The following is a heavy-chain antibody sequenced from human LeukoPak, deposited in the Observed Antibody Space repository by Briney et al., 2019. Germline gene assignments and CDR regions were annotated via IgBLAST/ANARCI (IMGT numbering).Heavy chain of an antibody. Sequence: GGSLRLSCAASGLPFSIYWMTWVRQAPGKGLEWVANIKPDGSDKYYVDSAKGRFTISRDNAKNSLYLQMNSLRAEDTAVYYCVRGSSGTVVRGISWAWFDPWGQGTLVSVSS. CDR3: VRGSSGTVVRGISWAWFDP. V-gene: IGHV3-7*05. CDR2: IKPDGSDK. J-gene: IGHJ5*02. D-gene: IGHD3-10*01. CDR1: GLPFSIYW.